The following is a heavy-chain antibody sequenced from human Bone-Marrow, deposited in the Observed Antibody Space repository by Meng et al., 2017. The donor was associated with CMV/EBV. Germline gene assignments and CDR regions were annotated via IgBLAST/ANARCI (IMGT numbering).Heavy chain of an antibody. CDR1: GFSFNSYN. V-gene: IGHV3-48*04. CDR3: ARDPPDQRITMVRGVIWGMDV. D-gene: IGHD3-10*01. J-gene: IGHJ6*02. CDR2: ITSSSSPI. Sequence: GGSLRLSCAAPGFSFNSYNMHWVRQAPGKGLEWVSYITSSSSPIYFADSVKGRFTISRDNAKNSLYLQLHSLRAEDTAVYYCARDPPDQRITMVRGVIWGMDVWGQGTTVTVSS.